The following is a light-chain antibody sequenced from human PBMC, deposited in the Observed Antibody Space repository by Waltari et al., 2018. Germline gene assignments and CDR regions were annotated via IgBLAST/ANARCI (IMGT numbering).Light chain of an antibody. Sequence: EIVMTQSPVTLSVSPGERATLSCRGSQSVGTKLAWYQQKPGQAPRLLIYGASTRATGIAARFSGSGSGTEFTLTISSLQSEDFAIYYCQQYNLWPWTFDQGTKVDIK. CDR1: QSVGTK. CDR2: GAS. CDR3: QQYNLWPWT. J-gene: IGKJ1*01. V-gene: IGKV3-15*01.